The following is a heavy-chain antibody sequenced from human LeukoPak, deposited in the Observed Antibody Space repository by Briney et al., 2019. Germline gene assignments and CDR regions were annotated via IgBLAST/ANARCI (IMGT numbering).Heavy chain of an antibody. V-gene: IGHV3-7*01. J-gene: IGHJ4*02. Sequence: GGSLRLSCVASRFSLSNFWMIWVRQAPGKGLEWVANINEDGSEKNYVDSVKGRFTISRDNAKNSLFLQMNSLRAEDTAVYYCVGDRSRTTVTRFDSWGQGILVTVSS. CDR1: RFSLSNFW. D-gene: IGHD4-17*01. CDR3: VGDRSRTTVTRFDS. CDR2: INEDGSEK.